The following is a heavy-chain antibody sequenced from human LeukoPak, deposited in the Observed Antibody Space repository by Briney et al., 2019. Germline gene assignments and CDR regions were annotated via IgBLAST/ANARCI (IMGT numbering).Heavy chain of an antibody. V-gene: IGHV3-23*01. CDR3: ARAGMKWFGESPSYYYYYMDV. Sequence: LTGGSLRLSCAASGFTFSGFVISWVRQAPGKGPQWVADISGSGGSTYYADSVKGRFTISRDNSKNTLYLQMNSLRAEDTAVYYCARAGMKWFGESPSYYYYYMDVWGKGTTVTVSS. D-gene: IGHD3-10*01. CDR1: GFTFSGFV. CDR2: ISGSGGST. J-gene: IGHJ6*03.